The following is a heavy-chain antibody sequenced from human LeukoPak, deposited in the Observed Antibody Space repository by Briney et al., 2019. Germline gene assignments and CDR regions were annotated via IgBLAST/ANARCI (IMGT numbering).Heavy chain of an antibody. Sequence: PSETLSLTCTVSGGSINSHYWSWIRQPPGKGPEWIGDIYYKGSTNYNPSLKSRVTISVDTSKNHLSLKLTSVLAADTAIYYCVRRDNTGWNYFDYRGQGILVTVSS. CDR1: GGSINSHY. J-gene: IGHJ4*02. D-gene: IGHD6-19*01. CDR2: IYYKGST. CDR3: VRRDNTGWNYFDY. V-gene: IGHV4-59*08.